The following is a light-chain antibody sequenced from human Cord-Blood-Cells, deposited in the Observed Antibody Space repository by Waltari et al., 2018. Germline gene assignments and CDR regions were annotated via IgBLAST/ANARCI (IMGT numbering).Light chain of an antibody. CDR2: DAS. CDR1: QDISNY. V-gene: IGKV1-33*01. CDR3: QQYDNRLLT. J-gene: IGKJ4*01. Sequence: DIQMTQSPSSLSASVGDRVTITCQVSQDISNYLNWYQQKPGKAPKLLIYDASNLETGVPSRFSGSGSGTDFTFTISSLQPEDIATYYCQQYDNRLLTFGGGTKVEIK.